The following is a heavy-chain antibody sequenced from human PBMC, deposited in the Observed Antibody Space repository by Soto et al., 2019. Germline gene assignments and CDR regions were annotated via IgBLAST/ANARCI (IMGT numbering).Heavy chain of an antibody. V-gene: IGHV4-34*01. CDR2: INHSGST. J-gene: IGHJ6*02. D-gene: IGHD3-3*01. Sequence: PSETKSLTKAVYEGNFSGYYWSWIRQKTRKGLEWIGEINHSGSTNYNPSLKSRVTISLDTSKNQFSLKLSSVTAADKSLYYCARGPNVLRFLEWKTNPDYYYGMDFWGQGTTITVSS. CDR3: ARGPNVLRFLEWKTNPDYYYGMDF. CDR1: EGNFSGYY.